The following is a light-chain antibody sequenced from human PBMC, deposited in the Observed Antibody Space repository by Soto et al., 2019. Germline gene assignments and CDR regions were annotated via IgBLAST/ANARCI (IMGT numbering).Light chain of an antibody. CDR3: QHYGTSAL. Sequence: EIVLTQSPGTLSLSPGERATLSCRASQSVSDMYLAWYQHKPGQAPRLLIYASNRATGIPDRFSGSGSGTDFTLTINSLEPEDFAVYYCQHYGTSALFGPGTKVEI. V-gene: IGKV3-20*01. J-gene: IGKJ3*01. CDR2: AS. CDR1: QSVSDMY.